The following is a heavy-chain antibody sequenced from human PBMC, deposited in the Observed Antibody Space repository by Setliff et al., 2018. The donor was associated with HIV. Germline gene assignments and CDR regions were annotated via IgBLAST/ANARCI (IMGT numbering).Heavy chain of an antibody. Sequence: GGSLRLSCAASGFTFSSDTMNWVRQAPGKGLEWVASISGRTTSTYYTDSVEGRFTITRDNAKNSLFLQINSLRAEDTAVYFCVRGDSRDYWGQGTLVTVSS. V-gene: IGHV3-21*01. D-gene: IGHD3-10*01. CDR1: GFTFSSDT. CDR2: ISGRTTST. CDR3: VRGDSRDY. J-gene: IGHJ4*02.